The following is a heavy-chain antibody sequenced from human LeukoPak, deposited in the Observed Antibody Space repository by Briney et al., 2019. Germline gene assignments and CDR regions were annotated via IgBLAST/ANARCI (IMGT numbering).Heavy chain of an antibody. J-gene: IGHJ4*02. D-gene: IGHD6-19*01. Sequence: GGSLRLSCAASGFTFSDYYMSWIRQAPGKGLEWVSYISSSGSTIYYADSVKGRFTISRDNAKNPLYLQMNSLRAEDTAVYYCARDSEAVAGNFDYWGQGTLVTVSS. CDR2: ISSSGSTI. CDR1: GFTFSDYY. CDR3: ARDSEAVAGNFDY. V-gene: IGHV3-11*01.